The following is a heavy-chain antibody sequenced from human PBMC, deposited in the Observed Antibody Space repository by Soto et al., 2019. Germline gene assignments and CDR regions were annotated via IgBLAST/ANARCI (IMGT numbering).Heavy chain of an antibody. CDR3: TTESESSDFWSGYPFDY. J-gene: IGHJ4*02. V-gene: IGHV3-15*01. CDR2: IKSKTDGGTT. Sequence: EVQLVESGGGLVQPGGSLRLSCAASGFTFSNAWMSWVRQAPGKGLEWVGRIKSKTDGGTTDYAAPVKGRFTISRDDSKNTLYLQMNSLKTEDTAVYYCTTESESSDFWSGYPFDYWGQGTLVTVSS. CDR1: GFTFSNAW. D-gene: IGHD3-3*01.